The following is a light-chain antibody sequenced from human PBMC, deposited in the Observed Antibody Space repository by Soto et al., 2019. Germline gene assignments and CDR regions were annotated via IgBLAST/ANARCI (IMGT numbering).Light chain of an antibody. CDR2: SNN. CDR1: SSNIGSNT. V-gene: IGLV1-44*01. CDR3: AACDDSLNGRV. Sequence: QPVLTQPPSASGTPGQRVTSSCSGSSSNIGSNTVNWYQQLPGTAHKLLIYSNNQRPSGVPDRFSGSKSGTSASLAISGLQSEDEADYYCAACDDSLNGRVFGGGTKVTVL. J-gene: IGLJ2*01.